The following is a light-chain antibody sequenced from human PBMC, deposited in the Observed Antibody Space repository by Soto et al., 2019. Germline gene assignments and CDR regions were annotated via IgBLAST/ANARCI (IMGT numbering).Light chain of an antibody. J-gene: IGLJ2*01. Sequence: QSALTQPASVSGSPGQSTTISCTGASSDVGGYNYVSWYQQHPGKAPKLMIYDVSNRPSGVSNRFSGSKSGNTASLTISGLQAEDEADYYCSSYTSSSTSVVFGGGTQLTLL. V-gene: IGLV2-14*01. CDR2: DVS. CDR3: SSYTSSSTSVV. CDR1: SSDVGGYNY.